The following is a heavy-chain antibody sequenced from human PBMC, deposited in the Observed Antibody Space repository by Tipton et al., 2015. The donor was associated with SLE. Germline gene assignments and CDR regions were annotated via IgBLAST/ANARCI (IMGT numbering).Heavy chain of an antibody. CDR1: GFTVSSNY. Sequence: VQLVQSGGGLIQPGGSLRLSCAASGFTVSSNYMSWVRQAPGKGLEWVSAISGSGGSTYYADSVKGRFTISRDNSKNTLYLQMNSLRAEDTAVYYCAKVGVYDRPFDYWGQGTLVTVSS. J-gene: IGHJ4*02. CDR2: ISGSGGST. D-gene: IGHD3-22*01. V-gene: IGHV3-23*04. CDR3: AKVGVYDRPFDY.